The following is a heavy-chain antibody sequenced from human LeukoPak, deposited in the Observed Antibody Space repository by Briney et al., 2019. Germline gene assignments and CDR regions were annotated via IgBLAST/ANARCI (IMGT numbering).Heavy chain of an antibody. Sequence: PSETLSLTCAVSGGSISSNNWWRWVRQPPGKLPQRIGEIYHSGSTNYNPSLKSRVTISVDKSKNQFSLKLSSVTAADTAVYYCAGDLFDWLSPFDYWGQGTLVTVSS. CDR3: AGDLFDWLSPFDY. CDR1: GGSISSNNW. CDR2: IYHSGST. J-gene: IGHJ4*02. D-gene: IGHD3-9*01. V-gene: IGHV4-4*02.